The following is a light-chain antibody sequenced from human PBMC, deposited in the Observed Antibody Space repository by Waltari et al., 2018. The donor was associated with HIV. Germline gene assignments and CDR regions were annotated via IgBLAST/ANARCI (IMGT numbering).Light chain of an antibody. V-gene: IGLV2-23*02. CDR2: EVT. CDR3: CSYTTNNTWV. Sequence: QSDLTQPASVSGSPGPSITTPSVGINGFVGSYKFVAWYQQYADKAPRLIIYEVTNSASGVSNRFSAAKSVNTSSLTISGLQADDEGDYYCCSYTTNNTWVFGGGTKLTVL. J-gene: IGLJ3*02. CDR1: NGFVGSYKF.